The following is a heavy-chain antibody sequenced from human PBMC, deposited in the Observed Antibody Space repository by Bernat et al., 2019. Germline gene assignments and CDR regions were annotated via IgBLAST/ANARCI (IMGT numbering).Heavy chain of an antibody. D-gene: IGHD2/OR15-2a*01. V-gene: IGHV3-23*01. CDR2: ISGSGGST. Sequence: EVQLFESGGGLVQPGGSLRLSCAASGFTFSSNAMRWVRQASGKGLEWVSAISGSGGSTYYADSVKGRFTISRDNSKNTLYLQMNSLRAEDTAVYYCAGRSLTTYCYYMDVWGRGTTVTVSS. J-gene: IGHJ6*03. CDR3: AGRSLTTYCYYMDV. CDR1: GFTFSSNA.